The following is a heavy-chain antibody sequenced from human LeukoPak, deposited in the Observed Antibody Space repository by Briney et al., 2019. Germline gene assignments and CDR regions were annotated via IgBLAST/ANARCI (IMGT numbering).Heavy chain of an antibody. D-gene: IGHD3-22*01. CDR2: ISYDGSNK. Sequence: GGSLRLSCAASGFTFSSYAMHWVRQAPGKGLEWVAVISYDGSNKYYADSVKGRFTISRDNSKNTLYLQMNSLRAEDTAVYYCARDPSYYYDSSGHGDYWGQGTLVTVSS. CDR3: ARDPSYYYDSSGHGDY. V-gene: IGHV3-30-3*01. J-gene: IGHJ4*02. CDR1: GFTFSSYA.